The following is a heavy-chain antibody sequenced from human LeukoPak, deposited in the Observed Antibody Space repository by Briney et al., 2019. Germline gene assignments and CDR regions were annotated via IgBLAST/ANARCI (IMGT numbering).Heavy chain of an antibody. CDR1: GYTFTSYG. J-gene: IGHJ4*02. CDR3: ARDPGIAARPSDY. Sequence: ASVKVSCKASGYTFTSYGISWVRQAPGQGLEWMGWISAYNGNTNYAQKLQGRVTMTTDTSTSTDYMELRSLRSDDTAVYYCARDPGIAARPSDYWGQGTLVTVSS. V-gene: IGHV1-18*01. D-gene: IGHD6-6*01. CDR2: ISAYNGNT.